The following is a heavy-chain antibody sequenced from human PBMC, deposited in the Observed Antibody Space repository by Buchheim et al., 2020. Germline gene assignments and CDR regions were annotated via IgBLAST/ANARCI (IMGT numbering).Heavy chain of an antibody. CDR1: GFTFGDYA. CDR3: TRAEVVPVAMALDYYYGMDV. J-gene: IGHJ6*02. V-gene: IGHV3-49*05. Sequence: EVQLVESGGGLVKPGRSLRLSCTASGFTFGDYAMSWFRQAPGKGLEWVGFIRSKAYGGTTEYAASVKGRFTISRDDSKSIAYLQMNSLKTEDTAVYYCTRAEVVPVAMALDYYYGMDVWGQGTT. CDR2: IRSKAYGGTT. D-gene: IGHD2-2*01.